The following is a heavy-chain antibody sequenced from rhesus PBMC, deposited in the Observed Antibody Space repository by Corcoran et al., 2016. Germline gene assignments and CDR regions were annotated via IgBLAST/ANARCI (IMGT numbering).Heavy chain of an antibody. V-gene: IGHV4-147*01. D-gene: IGHD1-44*02. CDR1: GASISSNY. CDR2: IECGSGST. CDR3: ARDPPVGATFDY. J-gene: IGHJ4*01. Sequence: QVQLQESGPGLVKPSETLPLTCAVSGASISSNYWSWIRQPPGKGLEWIGYIECGSGSTSYNPSLKSRVTISKDTSKNQFSLKLSSVTAADTAVYYCARDPPVGATFDYWGQGVLVTVSS.